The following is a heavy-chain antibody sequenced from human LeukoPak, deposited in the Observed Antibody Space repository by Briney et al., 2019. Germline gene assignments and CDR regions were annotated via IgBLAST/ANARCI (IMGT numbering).Heavy chain of an antibody. CDR3: ARVFDSGSQAYFYYMDV. D-gene: IGHD3-10*01. Sequence: SETLSPTCTVSGGSISSSSYYWGWIRQPPGKGLEWIGSIYYSGSTYYNPSLKSRVTISVDTSKNQFSLKVSSVTAADTAVYYCARVFDSGSQAYFYYMDVWGKGTTVTISS. V-gene: IGHV4-39*07. CDR2: IYYSGST. CDR1: GGSISSSSYY. J-gene: IGHJ6*03.